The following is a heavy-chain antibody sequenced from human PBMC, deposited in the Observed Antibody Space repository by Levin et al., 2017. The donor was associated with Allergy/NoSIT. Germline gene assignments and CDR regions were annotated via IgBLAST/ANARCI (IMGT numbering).Heavy chain of an antibody. Sequence: GGSLRLSCEASGFTFSIYSMNWVRQVPGKGLEWISYIGSTSATIYYADSVKGRFTVSRDNAKGSLYLHMNSLRAEDTAVYYCARDAIGFYYYGMDVWGQGTTVTVSS. CDR3: ARDAIGFYYYGMDV. D-gene: IGHD2/OR15-2a*01. V-gene: IGHV3-48*01. CDR2: IGSTSATI. CDR1: GFTFSIYS. J-gene: IGHJ6*02.